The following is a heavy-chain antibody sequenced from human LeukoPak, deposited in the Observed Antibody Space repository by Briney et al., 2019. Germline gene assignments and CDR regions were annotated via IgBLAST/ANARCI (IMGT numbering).Heavy chain of an antibody. D-gene: IGHD6-13*01. CDR2: IFHDGNDI. CDR1: GFSISSSW. CDR3: AGGDRIAAAGKGVDY. J-gene: IGHJ4*02. V-gene: IGHV3-74*01. Sequence: GGSLRLSCVASGFSISSSWMHWVRQVPGKGLVWVSRIFHDGNDISYADSVKGRFTISRDNAKNSLYLQMNSLRAEDTAVYYCAGGDRIAAAGKGVDYWGQGTLVTVSS.